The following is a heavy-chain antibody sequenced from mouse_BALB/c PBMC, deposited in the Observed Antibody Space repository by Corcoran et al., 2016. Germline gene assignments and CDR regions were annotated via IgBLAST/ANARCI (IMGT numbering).Heavy chain of an antibody. V-gene: IGHV8-12*01. CDR3: ARRGGYGSFGY. D-gene: IGHD2-2*01. CDR2: IYWDDDK. Sequence: QVTLKESGPGILQPSQTLSLTCSFSGFSLSESGMGLSWIRQALGKGLEWLAHIYWDDDKRYNPSLKSRLTISKDTSSNQVFLKIISVDAADNATYYCARRGGYGSFGYWGQGTLVTVSA. CDR1: GFSLSESGMG. J-gene: IGHJ3*01.